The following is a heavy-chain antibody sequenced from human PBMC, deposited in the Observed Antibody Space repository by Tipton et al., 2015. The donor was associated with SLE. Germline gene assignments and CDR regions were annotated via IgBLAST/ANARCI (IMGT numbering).Heavy chain of an antibody. CDR2: IFDTGTT. D-gene: IGHD1-7*01. CDR1: GGSISSSGYY. CDR3: ARYLDWNYTFIDF. Sequence: TLSLTCTVSGGSISSSGYYWVWIRQPPGKGLEWIGTIFDTGTTIYNPSLVTRVTMSINTSKNQFSLKVNSVTAADTAVYYCARYLDWNYTFIDFWGQGSLVTVSS. J-gene: IGHJ4*02. V-gene: IGHV4-39*07.